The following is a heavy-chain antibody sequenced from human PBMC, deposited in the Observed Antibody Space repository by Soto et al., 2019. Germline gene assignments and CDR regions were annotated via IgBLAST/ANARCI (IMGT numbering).Heavy chain of an antibody. D-gene: IGHD4-17*01. CDR2: IWYDGSNK. J-gene: IGHJ6*02. V-gene: IGHV3-33*01. CDR1: GFTFSSYG. CDR3: ARDPVTTGTTDYYGMDV. Sequence: QVQLVESGGGVVQPGRSLRLSCAASGFTFSSYGMHWVRQAPGKGLEWVAVIWYDGSNKYYADSVKGRFTISRDNSKNTLYLQMNSLRAEDTAVYYCARDPVTTGTTDYYGMDVWGQGTTVTVSS.